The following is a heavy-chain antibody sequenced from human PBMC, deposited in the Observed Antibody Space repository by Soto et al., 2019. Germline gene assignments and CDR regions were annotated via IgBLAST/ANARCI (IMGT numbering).Heavy chain of an antibody. D-gene: IGHD3-16*01. CDR2: IYYSGST. CDR1: GGSISSSSYY. J-gene: IGHJ4*02. CDR3: AVGWRDYDYIWGSYVDYFDY. V-gene: IGHV4-39*01. Sequence: QLQLQESGPGLVKPSETLSLTCTVSGGSISSSSYYWGWIRQPPGKGLEWIGSIYYSGSTYYNPSLKSRVTISVDTSKNQFSLKLSSVTAADTAVYYCAVGWRDYDYIWGSYVDYFDYWGQGTLVTVSS.